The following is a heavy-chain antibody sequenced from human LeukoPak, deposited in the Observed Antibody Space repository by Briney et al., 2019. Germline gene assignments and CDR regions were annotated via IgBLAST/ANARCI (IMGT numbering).Heavy chain of an antibody. J-gene: IGHJ4*02. CDR3: PSFSGSYFFDY. Sequence: PSETLSLTCTISVPSFRLYFWRWVRQPPGKGLEWIGYVFYSGSTTYNPSLNSRVTISMDTSRSQFSLRLSSVNAADTAVYYCPSFSGSYFFDYWGPGNLVTVSS. CDR1: VPSFRLYF. D-gene: IGHD1-26*01. CDR2: VFYSGST. V-gene: IGHV4-59*01.